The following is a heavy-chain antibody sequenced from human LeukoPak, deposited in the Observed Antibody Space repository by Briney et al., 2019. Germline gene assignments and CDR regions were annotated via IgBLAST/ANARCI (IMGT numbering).Heavy chain of an antibody. J-gene: IGHJ3*02. Sequence: GGSLRLSCAASGFTFSSYNMNWVRQAPGKGLEWVSYISSGSRTIYYADSVKGRFTISRDNAKKSLNLQMSSLRAEDTAVYYCARDPTTSQGSDAFDIWGQGTRVTVSS. CDR3: ARDPTTSQGSDAFDI. CDR1: GFTFSSYN. D-gene: IGHD1-1*01. V-gene: IGHV3-48*04. CDR2: ISSGSRTI.